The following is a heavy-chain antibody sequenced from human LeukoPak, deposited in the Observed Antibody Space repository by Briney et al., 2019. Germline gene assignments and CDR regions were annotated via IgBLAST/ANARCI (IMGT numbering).Heavy chain of an antibody. D-gene: IGHD6-19*01. CDR1: GFTFSSYW. J-gene: IGHJ4*02. CDR2: IKQDGSEK. CDR3: ARDPGIAVAHYYFDY. V-gene: IGHV3-7*01. Sequence: GGSLRLSCAASGFTFSSYWMSWVRQAPEKGLEWVANIKQDGSEKYYVDSVKGRFTISRDNAKNSLYLQMNSLRAEDTAVYYCARDPGIAVAHYYFDYWGQGTLVTVSS.